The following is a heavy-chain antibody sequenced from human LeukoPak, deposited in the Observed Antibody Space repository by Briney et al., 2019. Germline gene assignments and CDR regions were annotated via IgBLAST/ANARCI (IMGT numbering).Heavy chain of an antibody. CDR2: IRYDGSNK. CDR1: GFTFSSYG. V-gene: IGHV3-30*02. D-gene: IGHD6-13*01. J-gene: IGHJ3*02. CDR3: AKSLWGGSSPDAFDI. Sequence: GGPLRLSCAATGFTFSSYGMLWVRQATGKGLEWVSFIRYDGSNKYYADSVKGRFTISRDNSKNTLYLQMNSLRAEDTAVYYCAKSLWGGSSPDAFDIWGQGTMVTVSS.